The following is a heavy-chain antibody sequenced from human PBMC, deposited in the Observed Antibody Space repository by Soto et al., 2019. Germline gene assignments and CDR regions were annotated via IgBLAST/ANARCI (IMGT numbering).Heavy chain of an antibody. CDR2: ISAYNGNT. CDR1: GDTFSSFG. Sequence: ASVKVSCKASGDTFSSFGFSWARQAPGQGLEWLGWISAYNGNTHYAQKVRDRVTLTTDTSTNTAYMELRSLTSDDTAVYYCARDQESITDRILQYWGQGTRVTVSS. D-gene: IGHD3-10*01. V-gene: IGHV1-18*01. CDR3: ARDQESITDRILQY. J-gene: IGHJ4*02.